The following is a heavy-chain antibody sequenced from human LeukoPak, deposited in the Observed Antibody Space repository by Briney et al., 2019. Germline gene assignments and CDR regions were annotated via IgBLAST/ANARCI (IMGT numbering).Heavy chain of an antibody. D-gene: IGHD5-24*01. CDR1: GFTFSSYP. CDR3: ARDYKYAFDN. Sequence: PGGSLRLSCAASGFTFSSYPMHWVRQAPGKGLEWVAVISYDGNNKNYADSVKGRFTISGDKAKNSLYLQMNSLRVEDTAVYYCARDYKYAFDNWGQGTLVTVSS. J-gene: IGHJ4*02. V-gene: IGHV3-30*07. CDR2: ISYDGNNK.